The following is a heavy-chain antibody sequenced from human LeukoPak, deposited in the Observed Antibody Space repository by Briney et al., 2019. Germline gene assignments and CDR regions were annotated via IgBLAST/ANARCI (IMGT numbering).Heavy chain of an antibody. Sequence: GGSLRLSCAASGFTFSSYGMHWVRQAPGKGLEWVAFIRYDGRNKYYADSVKGRFTISRDNSKNTLYLQMNSLRAEDTAVYYCAKGRDSSGYYLGYYYYMDVWGKGTTVTVSS. J-gene: IGHJ6*03. CDR1: GFTFSSYG. CDR3: AKGRDSSGYYLGYYYYMDV. D-gene: IGHD3-22*01. V-gene: IGHV3-30*02. CDR2: IRYDGRNK.